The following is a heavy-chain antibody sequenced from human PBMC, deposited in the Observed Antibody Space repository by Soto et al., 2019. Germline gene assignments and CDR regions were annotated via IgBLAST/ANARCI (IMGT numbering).Heavy chain of an antibody. D-gene: IGHD3-22*01. CDR1: GGSISSGDYY. CDR3: ARDLYYYDSSGYYPTDNWFDP. J-gene: IGHJ5*02. Sequence: PSETLSLTCTVSGGSISSGDYYWSWIRQPPGKGLEWIGYIYYSGSTYYNPSLKSRVTISVDTSKNQFSLKLSSVTAADTAVYYCARDLYYYDSSGYYPTDNWFDPWGQGTLVTVSS. CDR2: IYYSGST. V-gene: IGHV4-30-4*01.